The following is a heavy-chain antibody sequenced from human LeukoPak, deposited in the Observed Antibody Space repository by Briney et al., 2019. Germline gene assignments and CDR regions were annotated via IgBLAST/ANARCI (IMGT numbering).Heavy chain of an antibody. CDR3: ARDHRAIDAGLPGVCDY. CDR1: GYTFTSYY. Sequence: ASVKVSCKASGYTFTSYYMHWVRQAPGQGLEWMGLINPSGGSTSYAQKFQGRVTMTRDTSTSTVYMELSSLRSEDTAVYYCARDHRAIDAGLPGVCDYWGQGTLVTVSS. V-gene: IGHV1-46*01. CDR2: INPSGGST. D-gene: IGHD3-16*01. J-gene: IGHJ4*02.